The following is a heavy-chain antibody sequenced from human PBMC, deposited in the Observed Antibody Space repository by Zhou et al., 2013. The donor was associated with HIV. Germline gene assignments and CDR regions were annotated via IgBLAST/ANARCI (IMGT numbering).Heavy chain of an antibody. CDR2: IIPIFGTT. V-gene: IGHV1-69*05. D-gene: IGHD6-25*01. Sequence: QVQLVQSGAEVKKPGSSVKVSCKASGGTFSSYAISWVRQAPGQGLEWMGGIIPIFGTTNYAQKFQGRVTITTDESTSTAYMELSSLRSEDTAVYYCARPRGVHPYSTGDYYMDVWGKGTTVTVSS. J-gene: IGHJ6*03. CDR1: GGTFSSYA. CDR3: ARPRGVHPYSTGDYYMDV.